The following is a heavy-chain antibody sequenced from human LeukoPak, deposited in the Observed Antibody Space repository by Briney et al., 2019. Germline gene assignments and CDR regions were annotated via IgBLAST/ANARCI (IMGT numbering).Heavy chain of an antibody. J-gene: IGHJ4*02. CDR1: GYTFTHYD. Sequence: ASVTVSCKASGYTFTHYDINWVRQATGQGLAWMGWMNPNSGNTGYAQKFQGRVTMTRNTSISTAYMELSSLRSEDTAVYYCARKNDNYGDYEDYWGQGTLVTVSS. CDR2: MNPNSGNT. D-gene: IGHD4-17*01. V-gene: IGHV1-8*01. CDR3: ARKNDNYGDYEDY.